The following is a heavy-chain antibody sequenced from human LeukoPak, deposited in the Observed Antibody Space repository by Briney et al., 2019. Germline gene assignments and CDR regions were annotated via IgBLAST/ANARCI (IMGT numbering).Heavy chain of an antibody. Sequence: SETLSLTCTASGGSISSSSYYWGWNRQPPGKGLEWIGSIYYSGSTYYNPSLKSRVTISVDTSKNQFSLILSSVTAADTAVYYCARLGYSGSYLSYYGMDVWGQGTTVTVSS. CDR2: IYYSGST. V-gene: IGHV4-39*01. J-gene: IGHJ6*02. CDR1: GGSISSSSYY. CDR3: ARLGYSGSYLSYYGMDV. D-gene: IGHD1-26*01.